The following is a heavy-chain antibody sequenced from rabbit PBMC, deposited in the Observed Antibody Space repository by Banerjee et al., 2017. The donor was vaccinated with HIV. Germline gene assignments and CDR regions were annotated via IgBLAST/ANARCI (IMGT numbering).Heavy chain of an antibody. CDR2: IYAGGSGRT. V-gene: IGHV1S45*01. J-gene: IGHJ4*01. CDR3: ARDYVVGGYGYYFDL. CDR1: GFDLSSYYY. Sequence: QEQLEESGGGLVKPEGSLTLTCKASGFDLSSYYYMCWVRQAPGKGLEWIACIYAGGSGRTYYASWVNGRFTISKTSSTTVTLQMTSLTAADTATYFCARDYVVGGYGYYFDLWGPGTLVTVS. D-gene: IGHD6-1*01.